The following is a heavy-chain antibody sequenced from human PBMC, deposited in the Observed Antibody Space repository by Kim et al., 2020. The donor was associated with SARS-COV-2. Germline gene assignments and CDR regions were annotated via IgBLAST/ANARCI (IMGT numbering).Heavy chain of an antibody. CDR3: ARLPFMAAAGSSLGVVDY. J-gene: IGHJ4*02. D-gene: IGHD6-13*01. V-gene: IGHV3-11*03. Sequence: TGRFTIARNNAKNSLYLQMNSLRAADTAVYYCARLPFMAAAGSSLGVVDYWGQGTLVTVSS.